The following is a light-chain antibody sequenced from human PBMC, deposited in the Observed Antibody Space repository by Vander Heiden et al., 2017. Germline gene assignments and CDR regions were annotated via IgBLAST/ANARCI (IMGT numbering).Light chain of an antibody. CDR1: QSVSSY. V-gene: IGKV3-11*01. J-gene: IGKJ4*02. CDR3: QQRSNWPPT. CDR2: DAS. Sequence: DILLTPSPATLSLSPGERANLSCRASQSVSSYSAWYQQKPGQAPRLRIYDASNRATGIPARFSGSGSGTDFTLTISSLEPEDFAVYYCQQRSNWPPTFGGGTKVEIK.